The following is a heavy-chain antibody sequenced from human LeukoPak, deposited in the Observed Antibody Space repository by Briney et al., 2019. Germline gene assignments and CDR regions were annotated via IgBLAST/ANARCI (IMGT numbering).Heavy chain of an antibody. Sequence: GGSLRLSCAASGFTFSRYGMHWVRQAPGKGLEWVAVIWYDGSNKYYADSVKGRFTISRDNSKNTLYLQMNSLRAEDTAVYYCARELIVGAPEGYYYYGMDVWGQGTTVTVSS. V-gene: IGHV3-33*01. CDR3: ARELIVGAPEGYYYYGMDV. CDR2: IWYDGSNK. J-gene: IGHJ6*02. D-gene: IGHD1-26*01. CDR1: GFTFSRYG.